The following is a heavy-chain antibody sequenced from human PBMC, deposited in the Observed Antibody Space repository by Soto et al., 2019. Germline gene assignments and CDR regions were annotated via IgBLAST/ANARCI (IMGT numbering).Heavy chain of an antibody. CDR3: VRGRTWFDS. Sequence: PSETLSLTCTVSGGSISNYYCNWIRQPPGKGLEWIGSSSYSGSTNYNPSLKSRVTISVDTSKNQLSLRLSSVTAADTAVYYCVRGRTWFDSWGQGILVTVS. CDR1: GGSISNYY. J-gene: IGHJ5*01. CDR2: SSYSGST. V-gene: IGHV4-59*01.